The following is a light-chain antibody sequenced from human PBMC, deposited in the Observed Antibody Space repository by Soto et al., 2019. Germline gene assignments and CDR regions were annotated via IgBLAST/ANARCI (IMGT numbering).Light chain of an antibody. Sequence: DIVITQTPLSLSVTPGQPAFISCKSTQSLLHSDGKTYLDWDLQKPGQPPKLLIYEVSVRFSGVRVRFSGSGSGTDFILKISRVEAEDVGVYYCMQGIQLPLTFGLGTRLEI. CDR3: MQGIQLPLT. V-gene: IGKV2D-29*01. J-gene: IGKJ5*01. CDR1: QSLLHSDGKTY. CDR2: EVS.